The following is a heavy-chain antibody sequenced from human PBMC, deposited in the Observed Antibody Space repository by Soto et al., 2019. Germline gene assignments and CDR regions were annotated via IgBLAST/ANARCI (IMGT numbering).Heavy chain of an antibody. CDR3: AGGGSIVVATRRLTGV. V-gene: IGHV4-39*07. CDR2: ICYSEST. CDR1: GGSISSTSNH. Sequence: PSDTLYITSTASGGSISSTSNHWAWKRQPPGEGLEWIGSICYSESTNYNPSLKSRVTISVDTQKNQFSLQLSSVTVADTAFYYCAGGGSIVVATRRLTGVWGKGTTVTVSS. D-gene: IGHD3-22*01. J-gene: IGHJ6*04.